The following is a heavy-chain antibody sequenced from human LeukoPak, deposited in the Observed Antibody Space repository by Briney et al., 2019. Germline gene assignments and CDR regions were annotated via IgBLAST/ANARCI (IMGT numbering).Heavy chain of an antibody. Sequence: SETLSLTCTVSGGSISSYYWSWIRQPPGQGLEWIGYIYTRGSTNYNPSLKSRVTISVDTSKNQCSLKLTSVTAADTVVYYCARRDSAMVFFDLWGQGTLVTVSS. D-gene: IGHD5-18*01. CDR2: IYTRGST. CDR1: GGSISSYY. CDR3: ARRDSAMVFFDL. J-gene: IGHJ4*02. V-gene: IGHV4-4*09.